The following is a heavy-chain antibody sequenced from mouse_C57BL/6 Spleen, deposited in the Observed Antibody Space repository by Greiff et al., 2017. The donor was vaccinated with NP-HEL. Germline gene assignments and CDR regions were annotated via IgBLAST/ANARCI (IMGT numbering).Heavy chain of an antibody. V-gene: IGHV5-4*03. Sequence: EVKLVESGGGLVKPGGSLKLSCAASGFTFSSYAMSWVRQTPEKRLEWVATISDGGSYTYYPDNVKGRFTISRDNAKNKLYLQMSHLKSEDTAMYYCARIRGPFDVWGTGTTVTVSS. CDR2: ISDGGSYT. CDR1: GFTFSSYA. J-gene: IGHJ1*03. D-gene: IGHD2-12*01. CDR3: ARIRGPFDV.